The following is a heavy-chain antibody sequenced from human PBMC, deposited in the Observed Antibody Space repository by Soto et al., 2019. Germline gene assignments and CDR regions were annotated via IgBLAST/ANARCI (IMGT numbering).Heavy chain of an antibody. D-gene: IGHD2-21*02. CDR2: ISSSSSYI. Sequence: PWGSLRLSFVASGFTFSSYSMNWVRQAPGKGLEWVSSISSSSSYIYYAYSVKGRFTISRDNAKNSLYLQMNSLRAEDTAVYYCARDLTVVVTDGYHYYGMDXWGQGTTLTVS. CDR3: ARDLTVVVTDGYHYYGMDX. J-gene: IGHJ6*02. V-gene: IGHV3-21*01. CDR1: GFTFSSYS.